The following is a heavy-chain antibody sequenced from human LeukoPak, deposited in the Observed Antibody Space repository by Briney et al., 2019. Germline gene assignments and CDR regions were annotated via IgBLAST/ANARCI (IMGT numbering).Heavy chain of an antibody. CDR2: ISSSSSYI. D-gene: IGHD3-16*02. V-gene: IGHV3-21*01. CDR1: GFTFSSYS. J-gene: IGHJ4*02. Sequence: GGSLRLSCAASGFTFSSYSMNWVRQAPGKGLEWVSSISSSSSYIYYADSVKGRFTISRDNAKNSLYLQMNSLRAEDTAVYYCARFTFGGVIVPFDYWGQGTLVTVSS. CDR3: ARFTFGGVIVPFDY.